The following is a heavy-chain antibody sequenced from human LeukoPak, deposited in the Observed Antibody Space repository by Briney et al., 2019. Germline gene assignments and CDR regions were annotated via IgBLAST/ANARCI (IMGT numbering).Heavy chain of an antibody. J-gene: IGHJ6*03. CDR3: ASSRGYSYDSCMDV. CDR2: MNPNSGNT. V-gene: IGHV1-8*01. Sequence: ASVKVSCKASGYTFTSYDINWVRQATGQGLEWMGWMNPNSGNTGYAQKFQGRVTMTRNTSISTAYMELSSLRSEDTAVYYCASSRGYSYDSCMDVWGKGTTVTVSS. CDR1: GYTFTSYD. D-gene: IGHD5-18*01.